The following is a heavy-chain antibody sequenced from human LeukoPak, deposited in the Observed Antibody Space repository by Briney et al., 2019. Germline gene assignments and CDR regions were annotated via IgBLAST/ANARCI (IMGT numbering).Heavy chain of an antibody. CDR1: GGSFSGYY. CDR3: ARGRTPWDY. D-gene: IGHD1-14*01. Sequence: SETLSLTCAVYGGSFSGYYWSWIRQPPGKGLEWIGEINHSGSTNYNPSLKSRVTISVDTSKNQFSLKLSSVTAADTAVYYCARGRTPWDYWGQGTLVTVSS. V-gene: IGHV4-34*01. J-gene: IGHJ4*02. CDR2: INHSGST.